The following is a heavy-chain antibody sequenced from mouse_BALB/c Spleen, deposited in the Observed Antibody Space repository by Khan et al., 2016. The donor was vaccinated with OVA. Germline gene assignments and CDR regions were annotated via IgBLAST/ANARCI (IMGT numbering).Heavy chain of an antibody. CDR2: IWSDGST. CDR3: ARQPYYHYNIMDY. CDR1: GFSLTNYG. J-gene: IGHJ4*01. D-gene: IGHD2-10*01. Sequence: VKLVESGPGLVAPSQSLSITCTISGFSLTNYGVHWVRQPPGKGLEWLVVIWSDGSTTYNSALNSRLTISKDNSESQVFLKMNSLQTDDTAMYFCARQPYYHYNIMDYWGQGTSVTVSS. V-gene: IGHV2-6-1*01.